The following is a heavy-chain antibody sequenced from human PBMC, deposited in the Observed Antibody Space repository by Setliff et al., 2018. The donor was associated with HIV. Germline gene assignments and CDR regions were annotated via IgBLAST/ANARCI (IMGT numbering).Heavy chain of an antibody. J-gene: IGHJ4*02. Sequence: ASETLSLTCTVSYGSISGHYWTWIRQPPGKGLEGIGYIHHSGGTQYNTSLMSRLTMSVDSSKNQFSLSLSSVTAAETAVYYCARLPDINSWPFDYWARGTLVTVSS. CDR3: ARLPDINSWPFDY. D-gene: IGHD6-13*01. V-gene: IGHV4-59*11. CDR2: IHHSGGT. CDR1: YGSISGHY.